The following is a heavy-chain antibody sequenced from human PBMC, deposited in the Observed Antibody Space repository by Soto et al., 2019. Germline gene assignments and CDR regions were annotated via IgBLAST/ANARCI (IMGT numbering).Heavy chain of an antibody. CDR2: ISSSSSTI. Sequence: EVQLVESGGGLVQPGGSLRLSCAASGFTFSSYSMNWVRQAPGKGVEWVSYISSSSSTIYYADSVKGRFTISRDNAKNSLYLQMNSLRAEDTAVYYCARDRNYGLFDYWGQGTLVTVSS. CDR1: GFTFSSYS. V-gene: IGHV3-48*01. J-gene: IGHJ4*02. D-gene: IGHD4-17*01. CDR3: ARDRNYGLFDY.